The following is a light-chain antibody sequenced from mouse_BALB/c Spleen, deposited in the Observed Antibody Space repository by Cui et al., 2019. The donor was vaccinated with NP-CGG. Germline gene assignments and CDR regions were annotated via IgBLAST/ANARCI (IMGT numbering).Light chain of an antibody. CDR2: GTK. Sequence: QAVVTQESALTTSPGEKVHLTCRSRPGPFTTSNYANWVQENPDHLFTGLIGGTKNRAPGVPARFSGSLIGEKAALTITGAQTEDEAIYFCALWYSNHWVFGGGTKLTVL. J-gene: IGLJ1*01. CDR3: ALWYSNHWV. V-gene: IGLV1*01. CDR1: PGPFTTSNY.